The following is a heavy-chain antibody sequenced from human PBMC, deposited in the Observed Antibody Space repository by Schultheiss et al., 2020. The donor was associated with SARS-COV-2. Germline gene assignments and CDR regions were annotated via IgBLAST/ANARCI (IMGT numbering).Heavy chain of an antibody. CDR3: AKGRLTTVTIDY. Sequence: GESLKISCAASGFTFSTYGMTWVRQAPGKGLEWVSSISANGGATYYADSVKGRFTISRDNSKNTLYLQMNSLRAEDTAVYYCAKGRLTTVTIDYWGQGTLVTVSS. CDR1: GFTFSTYG. V-gene: IGHV3-23*01. CDR2: ISANGGAT. D-gene: IGHD4-17*01. J-gene: IGHJ4*02.